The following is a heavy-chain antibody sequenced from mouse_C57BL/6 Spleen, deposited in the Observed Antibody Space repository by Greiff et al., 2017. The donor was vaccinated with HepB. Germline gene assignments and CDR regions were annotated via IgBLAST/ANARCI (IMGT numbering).Heavy chain of an antibody. Sequence: QVHVKQSGAELVRPGTSVKLSCKASGYTFTSYWMHWVKQRPGQGLEWIGVIDPSDSYTNYNQKFKGKATLTVDTSSSTAYMQLSSLTSEDSAVYYCARSPSITTVVAKAYWGQGTLVTVSA. CDR1: GYTFTSYW. J-gene: IGHJ3*01. V-gene: IGHV1-59*01. CDR3: ARSPSITTVVAKAY. D-gene: IGHD1-1*01. CDR2: IDPSDSYT.